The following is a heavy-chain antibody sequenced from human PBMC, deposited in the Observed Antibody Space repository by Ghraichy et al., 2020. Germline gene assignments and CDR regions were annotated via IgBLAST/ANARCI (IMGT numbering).Heavy chain of an antibody. CDR2: IYYSGST. V-gene: IGHV4-59*01. J-gene: IGHJ4*02. CDR3: ARIAVDTAMDYYFDY. Sequence: SETLSLTCTVSGGSISSYYWSWIRQPPGKGLEWIGYIYYSGSTNYNPSLKSRVTISVDTSKNQFSLKLSSVTAADTAVYYCARIAVDTAMDYYFDYWGQGTLVTVSS. D-gene: IGHD5-18*01. CDR1: GGSISSYY.